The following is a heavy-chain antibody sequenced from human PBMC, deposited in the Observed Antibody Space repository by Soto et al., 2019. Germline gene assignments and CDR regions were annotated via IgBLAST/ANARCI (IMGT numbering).Heavy chain of an antibody. J-gene: IGHJ6*02. CDR2: IYHSGST. Sequence: PSETLSLTCAVSGGSISSSNWWSWVRQPPGKGLEWIGEIYHSGSTNYNPSLKSRVTISVDKSKNQFSLKLSSVTAADTAVYYCARDQHYDFWSGYYYYGMDVWGQGTTVT. CDR1: GGSISSSNW. D-gene: IGHD3-3*01. CDR3: ARDQHYDFWSGYYYYGMDV. V-gene: IGHV4-4*02.